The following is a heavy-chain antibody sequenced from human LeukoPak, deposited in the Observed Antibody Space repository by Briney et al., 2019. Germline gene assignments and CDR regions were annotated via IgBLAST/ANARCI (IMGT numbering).Heavy chain of an antibody. Sequence: ASVKVSCKASGYTFTSYYMHWVRQAPGQGLEWMGIINPRGGSTSYAQKFQGRVTMTRDTSTSTVYMELSSLRSEDTAVYYCARDYLAWGIAVAGRFDPWGQGTLVTVSS. CDR3: ARDYLAWGIAVAGRFDP. J-gene: IGHJ5*02. CDR1: GYTFTSYY. CDR2: INPRGGST. D-gene: IGHD6-19*01. V-gene: IGHV1-46*01.